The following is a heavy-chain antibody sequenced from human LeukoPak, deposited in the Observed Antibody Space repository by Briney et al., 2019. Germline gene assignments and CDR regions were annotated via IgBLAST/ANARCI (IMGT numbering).Heavy chain of an antibody. J-gene: IGHJ4*02. CDR1: GDSIFSDYF. CDR2: IYYSGST. CDR3: ARDIASYFDY. D-gene: IGHD6-13*01. V-gene: IGHV4-38-2*02. Sequence: PSETLSLTCSVSGDSIFSDYFWGWIRQPPGKGLEYIGYIYYSGSTNYNPSLKSRVTISIDTSKNQFSLKLSSVTAADTAVYYCARDIASYFDYWGQGTLVTVSS.